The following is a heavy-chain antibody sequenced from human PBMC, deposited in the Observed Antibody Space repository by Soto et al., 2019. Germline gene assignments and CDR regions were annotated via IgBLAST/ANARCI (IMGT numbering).Heavy chain of an antibody. CDR1: GYTFTSYA. J-gene: IGHJ5*02. D-gene: IGHD6-13*01. V-gene: IGHV1-3*01. Sequence: ASVKVSCKASGYTFTSYAMHWVRQAPGQRLEWMGWINAGNGNTKYSQKFQGRVTITRDTSASTAYMELSSLRSEDTAVYYFVRQQQLVYWFDPWCQGILVTVS. CDR2: INAGNGNT. CDR3: VRQQQLVYWFDP.